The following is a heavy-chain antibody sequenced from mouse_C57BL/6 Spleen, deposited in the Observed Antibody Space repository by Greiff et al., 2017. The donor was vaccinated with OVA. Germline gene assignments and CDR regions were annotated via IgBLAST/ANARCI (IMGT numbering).Heavy chain of an antibody. Sequence: QVQLQQSGAELVRPGTSVKLSCKASGYTFTSYWMHWVKQRPGQGLEWIGVIDPSDSYTNYNQKFKGKATLTVDTSSSTAYMQLSSLTSEDSAVYYCARSGMGLTFDYWGQGTTLTVSS. D-gene: IGHD4-1*01. V-gene: IGHV1-59*01. CDR1: GYTFTSYW. CDR2: IDPSDSYT. CDR3: ARSGMGLTFDY. J-gene: IGHJ2*01.